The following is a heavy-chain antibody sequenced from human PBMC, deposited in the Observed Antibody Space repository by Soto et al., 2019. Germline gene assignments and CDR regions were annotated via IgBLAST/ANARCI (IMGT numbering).Heavy chain of an antibody. V-gene: IGHV1-2*02. CDR2: INPNSGGT. CDR3: ARDERQYYYDSSGYPTLGAFDI. J-gene: IGHJ3*02. D-gene: IGHD3-22*01. Sequence: QVQLVQSGAEVKKPGASVKVSCKASGYTFTGYYMHWVRQAPGQGLEWMGWINPNSGGTNYAQKFQGRVTMTRDTSIITACMELSRLRSDDTAVYYCARDERQYYYDSSGYPTLGAFDIWGQGTMVTVSS. CDR1: GYTFTGYY.